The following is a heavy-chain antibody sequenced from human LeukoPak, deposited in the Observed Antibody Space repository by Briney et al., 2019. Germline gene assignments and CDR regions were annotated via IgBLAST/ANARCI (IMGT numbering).Heavy chain of an antibody. CDR1: GYTFTSYD. V-gene: IGHV1-8*01. Sequence: ASVKVSCKASGYTFTSYDINWVRQATGQGLEWMGWMNPNSGNTGHAQKFQGRVTMTRNTSISTAYMELSSLRSEDTAVYYCAREKLDYYGSGSYYDYYYYYMDVWGKGTTVTVSS. CDR2: MNPNSGNT. CDR3: AREKLDYYGSGSYYDYYYYYMDV. J-gene: IGHJ6*03. D-gene: IGHD3-10*01.